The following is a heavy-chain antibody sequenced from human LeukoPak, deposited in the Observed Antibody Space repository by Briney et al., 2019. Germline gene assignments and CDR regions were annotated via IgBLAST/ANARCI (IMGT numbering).Heavy chain of an antibody. CDR2: IYYSGST. Sequence: SETLSLTCTVSGGSISSYYWSWIRQPPGKGLEWIGYIYYSGSTNYNPSLKSRVTISVDTSKNQFSLKLSSVTAADTAVYYCASQLYGSGSFDYWGQGTLVTVSS. J-gene: IGHJ4*02. D-gene: IGHD3-10*01. CDR3: ASQLYGSGSFDY. CDR1: GGSISSYY. V-gene: IGHV4-59*01.